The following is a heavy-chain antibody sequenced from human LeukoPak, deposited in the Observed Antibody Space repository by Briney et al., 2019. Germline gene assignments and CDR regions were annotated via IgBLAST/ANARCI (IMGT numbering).Heavy chain of an antibody. Sequence: SETLSLTCTVSGVSVSSDYWSWIRQPAGKGLEWIGRMYTSGSTSYNPSLKSRVTMSVDTSKNQFSLKLSSVTAADTAVYYCARVSGDIGWFDPWGQGTLVTVSS. J-gene: IGHJ5*02. CDR3: ARVSGDIGWFDP. CDR2: MYTSGST. CDR1: GVSVSSDY. V-gene: IGHV4-4*07. D-gene: IGHD4-17*01.